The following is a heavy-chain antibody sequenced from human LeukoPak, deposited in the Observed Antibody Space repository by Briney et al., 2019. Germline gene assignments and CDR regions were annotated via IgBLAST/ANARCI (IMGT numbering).Heavy chain of an antibody. Sequence: GGSLRLSCAASGFTFSSYSMNWVRQAAGKGLEWVSSISSSSSYIYYADSVKGRFTISRDNSKNTLYLQMNSLRAEDTAVYYCAKEEGYGDYANFDYWGQGTLVTVSS. J-gene: IGHJ4*02. CDR3: AKEEGYGDYANFDY. V-gene: IGHV3-21*04. CDR2: ISSSSSYI. CDR1: GFTFSSYS. D-gene: IGHD4-17*01.